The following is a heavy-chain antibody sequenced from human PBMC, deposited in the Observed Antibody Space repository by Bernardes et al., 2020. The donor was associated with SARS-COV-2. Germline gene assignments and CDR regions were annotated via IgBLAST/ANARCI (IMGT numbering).Heavy chain of an antibody. CDR1: SFTFTKFA. CDR2: ISASGGET. D-gene: IGHD2-21*02. Sequence: GGSLRLSCAASSFTFTKFAMTWVRQAPGKGLEWVSAISASGGETYYSDIVKGRFTISRDNSKNTLYLQLNSLRAEDTAVYYCVKEGDRPPDTFDSWGQGTLVTVSS. CDR3: VKEGDRPPDTFDS. J-gene: IGHJ4*02. V-gene: IGHV3-23*01.